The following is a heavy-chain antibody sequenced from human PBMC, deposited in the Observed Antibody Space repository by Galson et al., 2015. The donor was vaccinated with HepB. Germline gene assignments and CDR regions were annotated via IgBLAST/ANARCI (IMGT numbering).Heavy chain of an antibody. D-gene: IGHD6-13*01. CDR1: GFTFSSYA. J-gene: IGHJ4*02. Sequence: SLRLSCAASGFTFSSYAMSWVRQAPGKGLEWVSAISGSGGSTYYADSVKGRFTISRDNSKNTLYLQMNSLRAEDTAVYYCAKDGGKYSSITPFDYWGQGTLVTVSS. CDR2: ISGSGGST. V-gene: IGHV3-23*01. CDR3: AKDGGKYSSITPFDY.